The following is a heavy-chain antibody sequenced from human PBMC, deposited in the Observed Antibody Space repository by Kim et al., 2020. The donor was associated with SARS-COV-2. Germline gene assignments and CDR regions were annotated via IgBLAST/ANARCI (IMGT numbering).Heavy chain of an antibody. CDR3: ARGPESHGGVTAYGNWFDP. D-gene: IGHD3-16*01. J-gene: IGHJ5*02. V-gene: IGHV1-2*04. CDR2: INPNSGGT. CDR1: GYTFTGYY. Sequence: ASVKVSCKASGYTFTGYYMHWVRQAPGQGLEWMGWINPNSGGTNYAQKFQGWVTMTRDTSISTAYMELSRLRSDDTAVYYCARGPESHGGVTAYGNWFDPWGQGTLVTVSS.